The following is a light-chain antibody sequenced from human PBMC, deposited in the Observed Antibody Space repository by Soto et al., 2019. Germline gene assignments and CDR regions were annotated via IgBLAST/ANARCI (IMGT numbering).Light chain of an antibody. Sequence: QSALTQPASVSGSPGQSITISCTGTSSDVGGYDFVSWYQHPGKAPKLMIYDVSDRPSGVSNRFSGSKSGNTASLTISGLQAEDEADYYCSSYTSSRTLVFGTGTKLTVL. V-gene: IGLV2-14*01. J-gene: IGLJ1*01. CDR3: SSYTSSRTLV. CDR2: DVS. CDR1: SSDVGGYDF.